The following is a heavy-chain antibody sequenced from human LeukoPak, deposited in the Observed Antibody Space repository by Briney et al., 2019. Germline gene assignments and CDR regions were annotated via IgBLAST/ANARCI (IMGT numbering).Heavy chain of an antibody. J-gene: IGHJ5*02. CDR3: ARVWYYDYVWPS. Sequence: SETLSLTCAVYGGSFSGYYWSWIRQPPGKGLEWIGAINHSGSTNYNPSLKSRVTISVDTSKNQFSLKLSSVTAADTAVYYCARVWYYDYVWPSWGQGTLVTVSS. CDR2: INHSGST. V-gene: IGHV4-34*01. D-gene: IGHD3-16*01. CDR1: GGSFSGYY.